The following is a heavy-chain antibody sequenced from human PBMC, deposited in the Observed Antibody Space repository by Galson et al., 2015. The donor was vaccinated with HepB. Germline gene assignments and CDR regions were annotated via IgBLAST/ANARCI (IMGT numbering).Heavy chain of an antibody. CDR3: AKDMFSNQLLRHLNRGSDS. CDR2: VSGSGTTT. V-gene: IGHV3-23*01. Sequence: SLRLSCAASGFTFSSYAMSWVRQAPGKGLEWVSAVSGSGTTTYYADSVKGRFTIPRDNSKSTLYLQMNSLRADDTAVYYCAKDMFSNQLLRHLNRGSDSWGQGTLVTVSS. D-gene: IGHD2-2*01. CDR1: GFTFSSYA. J-gene: IGHJ4*02.